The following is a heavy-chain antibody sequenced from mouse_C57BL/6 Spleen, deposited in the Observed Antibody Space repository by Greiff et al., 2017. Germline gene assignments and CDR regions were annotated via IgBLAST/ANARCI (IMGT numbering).Heavy chain of an antibody. CDR2: IDPSDSYT. CDR3: ARRDYDYGGAVDY. J-gene: IGHJ4*01. Sequence: QVQLQQPGAELVKPGASVKLSCKASGYTFTSYWMQWVKQRPGQGLEWIGEIDPSDSYTNYNQKFKGKATLTVDTSSSTAYMQLSSLTSEDSAVYYCARRDYDYGGAVDYWGQGTSVTVSS. V-gene: IGHV1-50*01. CDR1: GYTFTSYW. D-gene: IGHD2-4*01.